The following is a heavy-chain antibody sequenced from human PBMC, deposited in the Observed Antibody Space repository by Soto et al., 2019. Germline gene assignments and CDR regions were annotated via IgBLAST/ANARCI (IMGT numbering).Heavy chain of an antibody. Sequence: HPWGSLRLSCAASGFTFSSYAMSWVRQAPGKGLEWVSAISGSGGSTYYADSVKGRFTISRDNSKNTLYLQMNSLRAEDTAVYYCAKDPTYYDFWSGYLPSNWFDPWGQGTLVTVSS. CDR1: GFTFSSYA. V-gene: IGHV3-23*01. D-gene: IGHD3-3*01. CDR3: AKDPTYYDFWSGYLPSNWFDP. CDR2: ISGSGGST. J-gene: IGHJ5*02.